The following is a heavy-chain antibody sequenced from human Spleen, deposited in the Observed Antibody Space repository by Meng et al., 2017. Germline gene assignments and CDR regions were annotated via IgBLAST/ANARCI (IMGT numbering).Heavy chain of an antibody. CDR3: ARDGVPPPSDY. CDR2: ISSSSTYV. CDR1: GFTFSSYA. V-gene: IGHV3-21*01. Sequence: EVTLVESGGGLVKPGGSLRFSCSASGFTFSSYAMNWVRQAPGKGLEWVSCISSSSTYVYYADSVKGRFTISRDNAKNSLSLQMNSLRAEDTAVYYCARDGVPPPSDYWGQGTLVTVSS. D-gene: IGHD3-3*01. J-gene: IGHJ4*02.